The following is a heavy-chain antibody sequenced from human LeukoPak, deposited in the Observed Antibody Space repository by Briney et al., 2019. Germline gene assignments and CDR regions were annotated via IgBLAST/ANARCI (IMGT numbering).Heavy chain of an antibody. J-gene: IGHJ3*02. V-gene: IGHV4-59*01. CDR1: GGSISSYY. D-gene: IGHD6-19*01. CDR2: IYYSGST. Sequence: SETLSLTCTVSGGSISSYYWSWIRQPPGEGLEWIGYIYYSGSTNYNPSLKSRVTISVDTSKNQFSLKLSSVTAADTAVYYCARDLYSSGWYGAFDIWGQGTMVTVSS. CDR3: ARDLYSSGWYGAFDI.